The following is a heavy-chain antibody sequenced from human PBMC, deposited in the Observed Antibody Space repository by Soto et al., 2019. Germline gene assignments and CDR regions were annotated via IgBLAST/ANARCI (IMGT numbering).Heavy chain of an antibody. D-gene: IGHD2-2*01. Sequence: QVQLVESGGGVVQPGRSLRLSCAASGFTFDTYGMHWVRQAPGKGLEWVAVISYDGSNSYYADSVKGRFTISRDNSKNTLYLQMNSLRSEDTAVYYCAKDHIVAAAPDYWGQGTLVTVSS. J-gene: IGHJ4*02. V-gene: IGHV3-30*18. CDR3: AKDHIVAAAPDY. CDR1: GFTFDTYG. CDR2: ISYDGSNS.